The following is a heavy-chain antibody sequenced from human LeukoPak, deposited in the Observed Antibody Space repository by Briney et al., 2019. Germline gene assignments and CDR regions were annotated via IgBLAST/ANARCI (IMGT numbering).Heavy chain of an antibody. CDR1: GVTFSSYS. CDR3: ARYSSGWVDAFDI. J-gene: IGHJ3*02. CDR2: ISSSSSYV. V-gene: IGHV3-21*01. D-gene: IGHD6-19*01. Sequence: GGSLRLSCAASGVTFSSYSMNWVRQAPGKGLEWVSSISSSSSYVYYADSVKGRFTISRDNAKNSLFLQMNTLRAEDTAVYYCARYSSGWVDAFDIWGQGTMVTVSS.